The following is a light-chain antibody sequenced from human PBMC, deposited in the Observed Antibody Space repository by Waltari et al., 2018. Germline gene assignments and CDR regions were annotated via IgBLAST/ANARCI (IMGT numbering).Light chain of an antibody. V-gene: IGLV2-23*01. CDR3: CSYAGSSTSVV. Sequence: QSALTQPASVSGSPGQSITISCPGTSSDVGRYTLVSWYQQHPGKAPKLMIYEGSKRPSGVSNRFSGSKSGNTASLTISGLQAEDEADYYCCSYAGSSTSVVFGGGTKLTVL. CDR2: EGS. CDR1: SSDVGRYTL. J-gene: IGLJ2*01.